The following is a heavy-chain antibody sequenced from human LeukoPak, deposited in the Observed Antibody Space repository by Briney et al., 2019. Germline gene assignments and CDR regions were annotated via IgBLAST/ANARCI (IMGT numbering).Heavy chain of an antibody. V-gene: IGHV3-23*01. CDR1: GFTFSSYA. J-gene: IGHJ4*02. D-gene: IGHD5-18*01. CDR3: AKDHPRGYSYGPLSY. Sequence: PGGSLRLSCAASGFTFSSYATSWVRQAPGKGLEWVSAISGSGGSTYYADSVKGRFTISRDNSKNTLYLQMNSLRAEDTAVYYCAKDHPRGYSYGPLSYWGQGTLVTVSS. CDR2: ISGSGGST.